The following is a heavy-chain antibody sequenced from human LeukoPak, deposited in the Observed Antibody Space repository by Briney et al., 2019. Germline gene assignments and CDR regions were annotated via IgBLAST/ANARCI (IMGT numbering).Heavy chain of an antibody. J-gene: IGHJ3*02. V-gene: IGHV1-18*01. CDR3: PRDGTGTDAFDI. CDR1: GYTFTSYG. CDR2: ISAYNGNT. D-gene: IGHD6-13*01. Sequence: ASVKVSCKASGYTFTSYGISWVRQAPGQGLEWMGWISAYNGNTNYAQKLQGRVTMTTDTSTSTAYMELRSLRSDDTAVYDCPRDGTGTDAFDIWGQGTMVTVSS.